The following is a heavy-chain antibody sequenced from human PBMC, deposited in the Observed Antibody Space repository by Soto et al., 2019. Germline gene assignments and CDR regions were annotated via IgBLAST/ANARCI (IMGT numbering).Heavy chain of an antibody. Sequence: QVQLVESGGGVVQPGRSLRLSCAASGFTFSDYGMHWVRQAPGKGLEWVAVIWFDGTTKYSADSAKGRFTISRDNSKNTLDLQMSGLRNEDTALYHCARDQLCSGGSCYSGFDNRGQGTLVADSS. V-gene: IGHV3-33*01. CDR3: ARDQLCSGGSCYSGFDN. CDR1: GFTFSDYG. CDR2: IWFDGTTK. D-gene: IGHD2-15*01. J-gene: IGHJ4*02.